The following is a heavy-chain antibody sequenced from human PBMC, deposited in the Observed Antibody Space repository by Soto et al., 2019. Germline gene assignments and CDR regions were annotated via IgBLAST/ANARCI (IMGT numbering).Heavy chain of an antibody. CDR2: INAHSGGT. J-gene: IGHJ5*02. CDR3: AKDLTRQLAYWLDP. Sequence: ASVKVSCKASGFSFTGYYIHWLRQAPGQGLEWMGWINAHSGGTEYAQKFQGSVTLTRDTSIATAYLTLTSLTSDDTALYYCAKDLTRQLAYWLDPWGQGTQVTVCS. CDR1: GFSFTGYY. V-gene: IGHV1-2*02. D-gene: IGHD6-6*01.